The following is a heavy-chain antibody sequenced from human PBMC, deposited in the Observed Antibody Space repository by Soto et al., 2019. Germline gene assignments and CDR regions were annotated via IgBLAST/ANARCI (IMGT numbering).Heavy chain of an antibody. D-gene: IGHD3-10*01. J-gene: IGHJ6*02. Sequence: GGSLRLSCAASGFTFSSYEMNWVRQAPGKGLEWVSYISSSGSTIYYADSVKGRFTISRDNAKNSLNLQMNSLRAEDTAVYYCARDQVWFGELFNYGMDVWGQGTTVTVSS. CDR3: ARDQVWFGELFNYGMDV. CDR2: ISSSGSTI. V-gene: IGHV3-48*03. CDR1: GFTFSSYE.